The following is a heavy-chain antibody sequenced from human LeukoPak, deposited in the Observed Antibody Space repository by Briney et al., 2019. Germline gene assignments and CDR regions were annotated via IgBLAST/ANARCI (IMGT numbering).Heavy chain of an antibody. Sequence: PSETLSLTCAVYGGSFSGYYWSWIRQPPGKGLEWIGEINHSGSTNYNPSLKSRVTISVDTSKNQFSLKLSSVTAADTAVYYCARTGYSKRIDYWGQRTLVTVSS. V-gene: IGHV4-34*01. D-gene: IGHD4-11*01. CDR3: ARTGYSKRIDY. J-gene: IGHJ4*02. CDR1: GGSFSGYY. CDR2: INHSGST.